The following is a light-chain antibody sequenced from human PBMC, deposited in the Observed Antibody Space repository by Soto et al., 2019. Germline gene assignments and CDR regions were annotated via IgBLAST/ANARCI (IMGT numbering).Light chain of an antibody. CDR3: QQYGRSLPIT. V-gene: IGKV3-20*01. CDR1: QSVSSSY. CDR2: GAY. Sequence: ELVLTQSPGTLSLSPGESATLSCRASQSVSSSYLAWYQQKPGQAPRLLIFGAYSRATGIPDRFSGSGSGTDFTLTISRVEPEDFAVYYCQQYGRSLPITCGQGTRLEIK. J-gene: IGKJ5*01.